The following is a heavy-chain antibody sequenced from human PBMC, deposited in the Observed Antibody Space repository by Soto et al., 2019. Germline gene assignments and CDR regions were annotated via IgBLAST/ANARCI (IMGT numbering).Heavy chain of an antibody. CDR3: ARDKKWNDVSYYGMDV. V-gene: IGHV3-74*01. CDR2: INSDGSST. Sequence: GGSMILSCAASGFTFSSYLMHLVRHAPGKGLVWVSRINSDGSSTSYADSVKGRFTISRDNAKNTLYLQMNSLRAEDTAVYYCARDKKWNDVSYYGMDVWGQGTTVTVSS. D-gene: IGHD1-1*01. J-gene: IGHJ6*02. CDR1: GFTFSSYL.